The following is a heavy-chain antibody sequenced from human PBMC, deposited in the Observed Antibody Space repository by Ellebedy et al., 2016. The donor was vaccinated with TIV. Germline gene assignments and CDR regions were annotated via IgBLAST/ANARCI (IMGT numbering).Heavy chain of an antibody. CDR3: ARAISPNYGDYDRVQGEKGVSDY. CDR2: ISWNSGSI. CDR1: GFTFDDYA. V-gene: IGHV3-9*01. Sequence: GGSLRLSCAASGFTFDDYAMHWVRQAPGKGLEWVSGISWNSGSIGYADSVKGRFTISRDNAKNSLYLQMNSLRAEDTAVYYCARAISPNYGDYDRVQGEKGVSDYWGQGTLVTVSS. J-gene: IGHJ4*02. D-gene: IGHD4-17*01.